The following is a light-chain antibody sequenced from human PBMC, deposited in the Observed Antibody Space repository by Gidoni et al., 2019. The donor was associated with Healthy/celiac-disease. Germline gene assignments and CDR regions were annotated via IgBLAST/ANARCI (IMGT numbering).Light chain of an antibody. CDR1: SSDVGGYNY. J-gene: IGLJ3*02. V-gene: IGLV2-14*01. CDR3: SSYTSSSTRV. CDR2: EVS. Sequence: QSALTQPASVSWSPGQSITIPCTGTSSDVGGYNYVSWYQQHPGKAPKLMIYEVSNRPSGVSNRFSGSKSGNTASLTISGLQAEDEADYYCSSYTSSSTRVFGGGTKLTVL.